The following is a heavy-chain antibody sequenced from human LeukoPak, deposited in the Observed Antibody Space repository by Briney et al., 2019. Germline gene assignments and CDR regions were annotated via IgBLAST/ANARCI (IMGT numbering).Heavy chain of an antibody. J-gene: IGHJ4*02. Sequence: PSQTLSLTCTVSGGSISDAAYYWSWIRQHPGEGLEWIGYIYYSGSTSYNPSLKSRVTISVDTSKNQFSLKLSSVTAADTAVYYCARSRSGSYFGWGQGTLVTVSS. D-gene: IGHD1-26*01. CDR3: ARSRSGSYFG. V-gene: IGHV4-30-4*01. CDR2: IYYSGST. CDR1: GGSISDAAYY.